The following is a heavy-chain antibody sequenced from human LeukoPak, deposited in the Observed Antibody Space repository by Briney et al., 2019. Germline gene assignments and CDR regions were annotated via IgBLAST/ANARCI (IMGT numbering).Heavy chain of an antibody. J-gene: IGHJ4*02. CDR2: IWYDGSNK. V-gene: IGHV3-33*01. CDR1: GFTSSSFG. CDR3: AILTATVAVTFY. D-gene: IGHD6-19*01. Sequence: HSGGSLRLSCAASGFTSSSFGMLWVRQGPGNGLEWVAVIWYDGSNKYYADSVKGRFTISRDNSKNTLYLKMNSLRAEDTAVYYCAILTATVAVTFYWGQGTLVTVSS.